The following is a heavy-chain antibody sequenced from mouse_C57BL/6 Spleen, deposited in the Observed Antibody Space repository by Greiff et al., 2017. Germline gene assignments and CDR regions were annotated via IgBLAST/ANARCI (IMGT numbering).Heavy chain of an antibody. J-gene: IGHJ2*01. Sequence: EVMLVESGGGLVQPGGSLKLSCAASGFTFSDYYMYWVRQTPEKRLEWVAYISNGGGSTYYPDTVKGRFTISRDNAKNTLYLQMSRLKSEDTAMYYCARHNYGLFDYWGQGTTLTVSS. CDR2: ISNGGGST. V-gene: IGHV5-12*01. CDR1: GFTFSDYY. CDR3: ARHNYGLFDY. D-gene: IGHD1-1*01.